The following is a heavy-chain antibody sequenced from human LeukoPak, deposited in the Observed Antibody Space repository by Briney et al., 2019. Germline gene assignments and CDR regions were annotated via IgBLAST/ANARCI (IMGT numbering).Heavy chain of an antibody. J-gene: IGHJ6*04. V-gene: IGHV3-21*01. Sequence: GGSLRLSCAASGFTFSSYSMNWVRQAPGKGLEWVSSISSSSYIYYADSLKGRITISRDNAKNSLYLRMNSLRAEDTAVYYCARELPAYCSGTTCYAPYYGMDVWGKGTTVTVSS. D-gene: IGHD2-2*01. CDR3: ARELPAYCSGTTCYAPYYGMDV. CDR1: GFTFSSYS. CDR2: ISSSSYI.